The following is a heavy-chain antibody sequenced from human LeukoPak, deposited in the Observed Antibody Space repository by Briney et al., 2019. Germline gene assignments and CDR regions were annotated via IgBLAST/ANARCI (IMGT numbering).Heavy chain of an antibody. CDR3: ARGRGIAVAGNFDY. V-gene: IGHV4-34*01. CDR2: INHSGST. D-gene: IGHD6-19*01. CDR1: GGSFSGYY. Sequence: SETLSLTCAVYGGSFSGYYWSWIRQPPGKGLDWIGEINHSGSTNYNPSLKSRVTISVDTSKHQFSLKLSSVTAADTAVYYCARGRGIAVAGNFDYWGQGTLVTVSS. J-gene: IGHJ4*02.